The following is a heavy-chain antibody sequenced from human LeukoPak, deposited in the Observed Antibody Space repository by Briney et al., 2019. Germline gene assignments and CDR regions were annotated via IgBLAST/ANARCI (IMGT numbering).Heavy chain of an antibody. CDR1: GGSFSGYY. CDR3: ARGGPYYDFWSGYQHNWFDP. Sequence: SETLSLTCAVYGGSFSGYYWSWIRQPPGKGLEWIGEINHSGSTNYNPSLKSRVTISVDTSKNQFSLKLSSVTAADTAVYYCARGGPYYDFWSGYQHNWFDPWGQGTLVTVSS. V-gene: IGHV4-34*01. CDR2: INHSGST. J-gene: IGHJ5*02. D-gene: IGHD3-3*01.